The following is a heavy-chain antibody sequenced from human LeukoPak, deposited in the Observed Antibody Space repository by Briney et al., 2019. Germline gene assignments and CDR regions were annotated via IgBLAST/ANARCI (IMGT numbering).Heavy chain of an antibody. V-gene: IGHV3-23*01. CDR2: ISGSGGST. CDR3: AKGPTYYYDSSGYHDY. CDR1: GFTFSSYA. J-gene: IGHJ4*02. Sequence: GGSLRLSCAASGFTFSSYAMNWVRQAPGKELEWVSAISGSGGSTYYADSVKGRFTISRDNSKNTLYLQMNSLRAEDTAVYYCAKGPTYYYDSSGYHDYWGQGTLVTVSS. D-gene: IGHD3-22*01.